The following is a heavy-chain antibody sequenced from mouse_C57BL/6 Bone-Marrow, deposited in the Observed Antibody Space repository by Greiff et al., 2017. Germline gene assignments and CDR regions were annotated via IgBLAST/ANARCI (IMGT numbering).Heavy chain of an antibody. CDR3: TRLSTMVKGYWYFDV. J-gene: IGHJ1*03. V-gene: IGHV1-15*01. Sequence: QVQLQQSGAELVRPGASVTLSCKASGYTFTDYEMHWVKQTPVHGLEWIGAIDPETGGTAYNQKFKGKAILTADKSSSTAYMELRSLTSEDSAVYYCTRLSTMVKGYWYFDVWGTGTTVTVSS. CDR2: IDPETGGT. CDR1: GYTFTDYE. D-gene: IGHD2-2*01.